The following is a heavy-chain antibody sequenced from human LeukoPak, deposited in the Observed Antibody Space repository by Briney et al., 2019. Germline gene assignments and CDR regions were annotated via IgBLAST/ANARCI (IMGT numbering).Heavy chain of an antibody. D-gene: IGHD7-27*01. CDR2: IYPGDSDV. CDR1: GYTSYTYW. Sequence: GESLKISCQISGYTSYTYWIAWVRQRPGKGLEWMGVIYPGDSDVKYSPSFGDLVTISADKFTDTAYLQWRSLRASDTANCASRYTGALRGAYDMWGLGTTVTVSS. V-gene: IGHV5-51*01. CDR3: RYTGALRGAYDM. J-gene: IGHJ3*02.